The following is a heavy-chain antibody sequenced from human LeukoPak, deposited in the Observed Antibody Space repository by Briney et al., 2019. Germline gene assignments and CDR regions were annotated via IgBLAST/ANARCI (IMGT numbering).Heavy chain of an antibody. CDR3: ARDLVYGSGSYYNVGFDC. J-gene: IGHJ4*02. Sequence: ASVKVSCKASGYTFTSYYMHWVRQAPGQGLEWMGIINPSGGSTSYAQKFQGRVTMTRDTSTSTVYMELSSLRSEDTAVYYCARDLVYGSGSYYNVGFDCWGQGTLVTVSS. CDR1: GYTFTSYY. CDR2: INPSGGST. V-gene: IGHV1-46*01. D-gene: IGHD3-10*01.